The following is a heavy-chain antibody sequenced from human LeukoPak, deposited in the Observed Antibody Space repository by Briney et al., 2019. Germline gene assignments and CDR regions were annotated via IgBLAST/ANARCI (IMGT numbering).Heavy chain of an antibody. V-gene: IGHV4-34*01. CDR3: ARDPAVVTADTFWYFDL. Sequence: SETLSLTCAVYGGSFSGYYWSWIRQPPGKGLEWIGSIYYSGSTYYNPSLKSRVTISVDTSKNQFSLKLSSVTAADTAVYYCARDPAVVTADTFWYFDLWGRGTLVTVSS. D-gene: IGHD2-21*02. CDR1: GGSFSGYY. J-gene: IGHJ2*01. CDR2: IYYSGST.